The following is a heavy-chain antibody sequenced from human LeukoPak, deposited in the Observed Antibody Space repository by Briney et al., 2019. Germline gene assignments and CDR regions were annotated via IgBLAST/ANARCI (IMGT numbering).Heavy chain of an antibody. Sequence: GGSLRLSCAASGFTFSSYAMSWVRQAPGKGLELVSAISGSGGSTYYADSVKGRFTISRDNSKNTLYLQMNSLRAEDTAVYYCAKYIVDTAMVTAFDYWGHGTLVTVSS. CDR1: GFTFSSYA. CDR3: AKYIVDTAMVTAFDY. J-gene: IGHJ5*01. D-gene: IGHD5-18*01. CDR2: ISGSGGST. V-gene: IGHV3-23*01.